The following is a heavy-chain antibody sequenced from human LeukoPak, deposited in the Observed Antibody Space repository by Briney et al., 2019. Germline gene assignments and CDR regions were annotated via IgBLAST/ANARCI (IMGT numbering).Heavy chain of an antibody. CDR3: ARGYGSGTPFDY. CDR2: ISGSGSRT. D-gene: IGHD3-10*01. V-gene: IGHV3-23*01. Sequence: GGPLRLFCAASGFTFSSYALTWVRQAPGKGLEWVSGISGSGSRTYYADSVKGRFTISRDNSKNTLYLQMNSLSPEDSAIYYCARGYGSGTPFDYWGQGTLVTVSS. CDR1: GFTFSSYA. J-gene: IGHJ4*02.